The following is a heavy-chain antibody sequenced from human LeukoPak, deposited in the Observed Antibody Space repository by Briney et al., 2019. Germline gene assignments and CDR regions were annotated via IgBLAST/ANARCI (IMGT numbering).Heavy chain of an antibody. D-gene: IGHD1-1*01. CDR3: ARDNSRNDLEY. Sequence: GGSLRLSCAASGFTFNSYWMNWVRQAPGKGLQWVANINQDGSQEYFVDSVKGRFTISRDNAKNSLYLQINSLRAEDTAVYYCARDNSRNDLEYWGQGTLVTVSS. CDR1: GFTFNSYW. CDR2: INQDGSQE. V-gene: IGHV3-7*04. J-gene: IGHJ4*02.